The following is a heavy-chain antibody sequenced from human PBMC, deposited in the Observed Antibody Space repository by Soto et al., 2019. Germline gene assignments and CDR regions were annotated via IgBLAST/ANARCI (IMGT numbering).Heavy chain of an antibody. CDR3: ARSSVRVVTDAPIYYFDY. CDR2: INPNSGGT. D-gene: IGHD2-2*01. CDR1: GYTFTSYY. V-gene: IGHV1-2*02. Sequence: ASVKVSCKASGYTFTSYYMHWLRQAPGQGLEWMGMINPNSGGTNYAQKFQGRVTMTRDTSMSTAYMELSRLRSDDTAVYYCARSSVRVVTDAPIYYFDYWGQGTLVTVPS. J-gene: IGHJ4*02.